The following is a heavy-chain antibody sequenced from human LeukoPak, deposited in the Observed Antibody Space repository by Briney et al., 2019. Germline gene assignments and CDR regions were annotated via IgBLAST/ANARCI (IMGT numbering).Heavy chain of an antibody. Sequence: SETLSLTCTVSGGSISSSSYYWGWIRQPPGKGLEWIGEINHSGSTNYNPSLKSRVTISVDTSKNQFSLKLSSVTAADTAVYYCARGKYCSSTSCSYYYYYYGMDVWGQGTTVTVSS. CDR2: INHSGST. D-gene: IGHD2-2*01. J-gene: IGHJ6*02. V-gene: IGHV4-39*07. CDR1: GGSISSSSYY. CDR3: ARGKYCSSTSCSYYYYYYGMDV.